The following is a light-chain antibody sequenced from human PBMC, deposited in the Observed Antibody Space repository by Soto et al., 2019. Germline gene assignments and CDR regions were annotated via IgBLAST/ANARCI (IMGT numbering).Light chain of an antibody. J-gene: IGKJ1*01. CDR2: GAS. CDR1: QSVSSN. CDR3: QQYNNWPPDRT. Sequence: EIVMTQSPATLSVSPGERATLSCRASQSVSSNLDWYQQKPRQAPRLLIYGASTRATGIPARFSVSGSGTEVTLTISSLQSEDFALYFCQQYNNWPPDRTFGQGTKVEMK. V-gene: IGKV3-15*01.